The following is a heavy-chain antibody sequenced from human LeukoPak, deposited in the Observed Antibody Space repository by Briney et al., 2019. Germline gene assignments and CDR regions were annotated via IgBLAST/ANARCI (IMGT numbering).Heavy chain of an antibody. CDR3: ARDKGYCSDGSCYSADWFDP. J-gene: IGHJ5*02. CDR1: GDSISSGGYY. CDR2: IYHSGGA. Sequence: SETLSLTCTVSGDSISSGGYYWTWIRQHPGKGLEWIGYIYHSGGAYYNPSLKSRVAISVDTSKNQFTLRLRSVTAADTAVYYCARDKGYCSDGSCYSADWFDPWGHGIMVTVSS. V-gene: IGHV4-31*03. D-gene: IGHD2-15*01.